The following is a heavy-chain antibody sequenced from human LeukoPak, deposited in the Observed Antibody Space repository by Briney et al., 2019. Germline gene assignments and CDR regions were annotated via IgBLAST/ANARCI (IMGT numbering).Heavy chain of an antibody. D-gene: IGHD3-10*01. CDR2: VSSSGSTI. V-gene: IGHV3-11*01. CDR3: ARDAVTMVRGVNY. J-gene: IGHJ4*02. Sequence: PGGSLRLSCAASGFTFSDYYMSWIRQAPGKGLEWVSYVSSSGSTIYYADSVKGRFTISRDNAKNSLYLQMNSLRAEDTAVYYCARDAVTMVRGVNYWGQGTLVTVSS. CDR1: GFTFSDYY.